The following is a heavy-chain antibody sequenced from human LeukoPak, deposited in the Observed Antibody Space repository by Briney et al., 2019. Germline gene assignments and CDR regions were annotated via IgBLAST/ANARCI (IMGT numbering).Heavy chain of an antibody. CDR2: ISSSGSTI. CDR3: ARDPLYCSSTSCYHDY. J-gene: IGHJ4*02. Sequence: GGSLRLSCAASGFTFSSYEMNWVRQAPGEGLEWVSYISSSGSTIYYADSVRGRFTISRDNAKNSLYLQMNSLRAEDTAVYYCARDPLYCSSTSCYHDYWGQGTLVTVSS. V-gene: IGHV3-48*03. D-gene: IGHD2-2*01. CDR1: GFTFSSYE.